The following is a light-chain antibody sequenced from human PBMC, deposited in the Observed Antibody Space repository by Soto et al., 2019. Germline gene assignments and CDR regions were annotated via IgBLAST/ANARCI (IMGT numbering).Light chain of an antibody. CDR1: QSVRGY. J-gene: IGKJ1*01. V-gene: IGKV3-11*01. Sequence: EIVLTQSPATLSLSPGERATLSCRASQSVRGYLAWYQQKPGQAPRLLIYDASFRVTGLPARFSGSGSGTDFTLTIGGLQPEDFATYFCQQSYGTPPTFGQGTKVEVK. CDR2: DAS. CDR3: QQSYGTPPT.